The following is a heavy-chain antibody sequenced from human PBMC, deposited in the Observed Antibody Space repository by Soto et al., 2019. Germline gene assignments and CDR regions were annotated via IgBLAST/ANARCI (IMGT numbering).Heavy chain of an antibody. CDR2: SSATGAGT. D-gene: IGHD1-7*01. CDR1: GFTFSSYG. Sequence: GGSLRLSCAASGFTFSSYGMTWVRQAPGKGLEWVSFSSATGAGTYYADSMKGRFTISRDNSKNTLYLQMTSLRADDTAVYYCAKDRRAGGNYGFYSDFWGQGALVTVSS. V-gene: IGHV3-23*01. CDR3: AKDRRAGGNYGFYSDF. J-gene: IGHJ4*02.